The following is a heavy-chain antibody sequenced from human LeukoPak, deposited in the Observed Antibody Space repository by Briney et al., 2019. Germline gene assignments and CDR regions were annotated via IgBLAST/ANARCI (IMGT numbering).Heavy chain of an antibody. D-gene: IGHD2-21*02. CDR1: GGSISSYY. Sequence: SETLSLTCTVSGGSISSYYWSWIRQPPGKGLEWIGYIYYSGSTNYNPSLKSRVTISVDTSKNQFSLKLSSATAADTAVYYCASQRVVTYYYYMDVWGKGTTVTVSS. V-gene: IGHV4-59*08. J-gene: IGHJ6*03. CDR2: IYYSGST. CDR3: ASQRVVTYYYYMDV.